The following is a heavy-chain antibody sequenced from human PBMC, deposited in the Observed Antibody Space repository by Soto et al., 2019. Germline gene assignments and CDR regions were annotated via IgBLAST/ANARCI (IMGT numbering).Heavy chain of an antibody. CDR1: GGTFGSYA. J-gene: IGHJ6*02. D-gene: IGHD2-2*01. V-gene: IGHV1-69*01. Sequence: QVQLVQSGAEVKKPGSSVKVSCKASGGTFGSYAISWVRQAPGQGLEWMGGIIPIPGTANYAQKFQGRFMIAADESTSTAYMELSSLRSEDTAVYYCARSQGSSTSLEIYYYYYYGMDVWGQGTTVTVSS. CDR2: IIPIPGTA. CDR3: ARSQGSSTSLEIYYYYYYGMDV.